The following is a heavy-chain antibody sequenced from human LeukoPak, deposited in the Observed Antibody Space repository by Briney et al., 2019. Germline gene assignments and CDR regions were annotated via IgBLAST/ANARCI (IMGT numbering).Heavy chain of an antibody. J-gene: IGHJ6*02. V-gene: IGHV6-1*01. D-gene: IGHD3-22*01. CDR2: TYYRSKWYN. Sequence: SQTLSLTCAISGDSVSSNSAAWNWIRQSPSRGLEWLGRTYYRSKWYNDYAVSVKSRITINPDTSKNQFSVQLNSVTPEDTAVYYCVVHHYESSGYRNGMDVWGQGTTVTVSS. CDR3: VVHHYESSGYRNGMDV. CDR1: GDSVSSNSAA.